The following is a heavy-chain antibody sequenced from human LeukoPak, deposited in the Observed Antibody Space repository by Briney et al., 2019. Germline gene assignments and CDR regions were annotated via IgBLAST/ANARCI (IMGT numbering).Heavy chain of an antibody. CDR2: ISSSSSYI. CDR1: GFTFSSYS. D-gene: IGHD3-22*01. CDR3: ARVFSGYYYFDY. V-gene: IGHV3-21*01. Sequence: PGGSLRLSCAASGFTFSSYSMNWVRQAPGKGLEWVSSISSSSSYIYYADSVKGRFTISRDNAKNSLYLQMNSLRAEDTAVYYCARVFSGYYYFDYWGQGTLVTVST. J-gene: IGHJ4*02.